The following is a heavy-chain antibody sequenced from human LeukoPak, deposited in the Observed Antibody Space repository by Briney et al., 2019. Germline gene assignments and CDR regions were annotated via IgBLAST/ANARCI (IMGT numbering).Heavy chain of an antibody. CDR3: ARASSSWTYYFDY. CDR2: IYPGDSDT. D-gene: IGHD6-13*01. Sequence: GESLKISCKGSGYSFTSYWIGWVRQMPGKGLEWMGIIYPGDSDTRYSPSFQGQATISADKSISTAYLQWSSLKASDTAMYYCARASSSWTYYFDYWGQGTLVTVSS. V-gene: IGHV5-51*01. CDR1: GYSFTSYW. J-gene: IGHJ4*02.